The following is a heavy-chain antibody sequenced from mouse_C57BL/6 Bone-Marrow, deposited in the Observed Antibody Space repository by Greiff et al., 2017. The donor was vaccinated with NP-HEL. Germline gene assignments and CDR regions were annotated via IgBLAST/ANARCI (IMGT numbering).Heavy chain of an antibody. D-gene: IGHD2-1*01. V-gene: IGHV3-6*01. J-gene: IGHJ4*01. CDR2: ISYDGSN. CDR1: GYSITSGYY. Sequence: EVQVVESGPGLVKPSQSLSLTCSVTGYSITSGYYWNWIRQFPGNKLEWMGYISYDGSNNYNPSLKNRISITRDTSKNQFFLKLNSVTTEDTATYYCASGYGNYGAMDYWGQGTSVTVSS. CDR3: ASGYGNYGAMDY.